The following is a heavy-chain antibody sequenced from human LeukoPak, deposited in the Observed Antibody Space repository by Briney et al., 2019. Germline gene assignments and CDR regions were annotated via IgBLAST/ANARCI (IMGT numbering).Heavy chain of an antibody. D-gene: IGHD2-21*02. J-gene: IGHJ4*02. V-gene: IGHV3-74*01. Sequence: PGGSLRLSCAASGFTFDDYGMSWVRQAPGEGLVWVSRINGAGSITTYADSVKGRFTISRDNAKNTLYLQMSSLRAEDTAVYYCTRAVAVTASDSWGQGTLVTVSS. CDR2: INGAGSIT. CDR3: TRAVAVTASDS. CDR1: GFTFDDYG.